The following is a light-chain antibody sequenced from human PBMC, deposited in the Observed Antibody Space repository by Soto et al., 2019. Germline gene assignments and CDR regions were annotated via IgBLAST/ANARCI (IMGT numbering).Light chain of an antibody. CDR2: DAS. CDR1: QSISNF. Sequence: EIVLTQSPATLSLSPGERATLSCRASQSISNFLAWYQQKPGQAPRLLIYDASKRATDIPHSFIGGGSGTDFTLTVSSLEHEDFAVYYCRHRGNWPPFTFGGGTKVEI. CDR3: RHRGNWPPFT. J-gene: IGKJ4*01. V-gene: IGKV3-11*01.